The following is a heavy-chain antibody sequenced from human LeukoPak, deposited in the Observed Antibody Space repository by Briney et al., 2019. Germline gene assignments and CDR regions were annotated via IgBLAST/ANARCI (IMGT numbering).Heavy chain of an antibody. CDR3: AKFDGSYYDYFDY. J-gene: IGHJ4*02. D-gene: IGHD1-26*01. Sequence: GGSLRLSCAASGFTFSSYGMSWVRQAPGKGLEWVSAISGSGGSTYYADSVKGRFTISRDNSKNTLYLQMNSLRAEDTAVYYCAKFDGSYYDYFDYWGQGTLVTVSS. V-gene: IGHV3-23*01. CDR2: ISGSGGST. CDR1: GFTFSSYG.